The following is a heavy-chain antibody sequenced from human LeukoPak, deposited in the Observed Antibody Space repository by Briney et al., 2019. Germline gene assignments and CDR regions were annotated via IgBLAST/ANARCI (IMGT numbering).Heavy chain of an antibody. CDR3: ARDSGVGFDI. Sequence: ASETLSLTCTVSGGSISSYYWNWIRQPPGKGLEWIGYIYDSGSTNYNPSLKSRVTISVDTPKNQFSLKLSSVTAADTAVYYCARDSGVGFDIWGQGTMVTVPS. D-gene: IGHD3-10*01. J-gene: IGHJ3*02. V-gene: IGHV4-59*01. CDR2: IYDSGST. CDR1: GGSISSYY.